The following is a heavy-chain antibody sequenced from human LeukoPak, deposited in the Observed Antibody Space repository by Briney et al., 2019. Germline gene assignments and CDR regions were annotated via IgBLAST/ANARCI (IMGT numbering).Heavy chain of an antibody. CDR3: ARGEGDIDFWSGYQYYFDY. V-gene: IGHV4-30-4*08. D-gene: IGHD3-3*01. CDR2: IYYSGST. CDR1: GGSISSGDYY. J-gene: IGHJ4*02. Sequence: SETLSLTCTASGGSISSGDYYWSWIRQPPGKGLEWIGYIYYSGSTYYNPSLKSRVTISVDTSKNQFSLKLSSVTAADTAVYYCARGEGDIDFWSGYQYYFDYWGQGTLVTVSS.